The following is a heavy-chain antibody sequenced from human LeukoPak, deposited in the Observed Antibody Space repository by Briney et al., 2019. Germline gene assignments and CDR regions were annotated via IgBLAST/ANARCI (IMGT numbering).Heavy chain of an antibody. CDR2: IYHSGST. Sequence: SETLSLTCAVSGGSISSGGYSWSWIRQPPGKGLEWIGYIYHSGSTYYNPSLKSRVTISVDRSKNQFSLKPSSVTAADTAVYYCARECKGSYSYWGQGTLVTVSS. CDR1: GGSISSGGYS. V-gene: IGHV4-30-2*01. D-gene: IGHD3-10*01. J-gene: IGHJ4*02. CDR3: ARECKGSYSY.